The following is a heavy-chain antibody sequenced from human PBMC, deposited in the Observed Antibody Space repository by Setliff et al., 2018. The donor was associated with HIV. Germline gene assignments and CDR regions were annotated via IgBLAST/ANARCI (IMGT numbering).Heavy chain of an antibody. D-gene: IGHD1-26*01. Sequence: TGESLKISCKGSGYSFTSNWIGWVRQMPGKGLEWMGGFDPEDGPDDGQTIYARKFQGRVTMTEDTSTDTAYMVLARLTSEDTAVYFCATVGPTGAYFHDWGQGTLVTVSS. V-gene: IGHV1-24*01. CDR3: ATVGPTGAYFHD. CDR1: GYSFTSNW. CDR2: FDPEDGPDDGQT. J-gene: IGHJ4*02.